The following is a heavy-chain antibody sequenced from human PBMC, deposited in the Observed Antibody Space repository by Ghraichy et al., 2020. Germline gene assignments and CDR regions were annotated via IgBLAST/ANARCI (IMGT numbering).Heavy chain of an antibody. J-gene: IGHJ6*02. CDR3: ARSVVRGAPAPYYYYGMDV. V-gene: IGHV4-59*01. Sequence: SETLSLTCTVSGGSISSYYWSWIRQPPGKGLEWIGYIYYSGSTNYNPSLKSRVTISVDTSKNQFSLKLSSVTAADTAVYYCARSVVRGAPAPYYYYGMDVWGQGTTVTVSS. D-gene: IGHD3-10*01. CDR1: GGSISSYY. CDR2: IYYSGST.